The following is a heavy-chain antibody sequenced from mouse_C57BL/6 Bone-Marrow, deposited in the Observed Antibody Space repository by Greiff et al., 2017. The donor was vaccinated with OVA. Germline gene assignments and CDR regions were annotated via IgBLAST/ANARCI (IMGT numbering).Heavy chain of an antibody. CDR3: AETGMRWPGFAY. V-gene: IGHV3-6*01. Sequence: EVQLVESGPGLVKPSQSLSLTCSVTGYSITSGYYWYLIRQFPENILEWGGYISYDGSNNYKPSLKNRISITRDTSKNQFFRKLQSGTTEDTATDYWAETGMRWPGFAYWGQGTLVTVSA. D-gene: IGHD4-1*01. J-gene: IGHJ3*01. CDR2: ISYDGSN. CDR1: GYSITSGYY.